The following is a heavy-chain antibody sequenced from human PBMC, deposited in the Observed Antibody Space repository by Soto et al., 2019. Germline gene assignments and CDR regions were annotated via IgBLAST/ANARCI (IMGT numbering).Heavy chain of an antibody. CDR2: IIPIFGTA. CDR1: GGTFSSYA. D-gene: IGHD2-15*01. CDR3: ASSKDHIVVVVAATSRYYGMDV. J-gene: IGHJ6*02. V-gene: IGHV1-69*06. Sequence: ASLKVSCKASGGTFSSYAIRWVRQAPGQGLELMGGIIPIFGTANYAQKFQGRVTITADKSTSTAYMELSSLRSEDTAVYYCASSKDHIVVVVAATSRYYGMDVWGQGTTVTVYS.